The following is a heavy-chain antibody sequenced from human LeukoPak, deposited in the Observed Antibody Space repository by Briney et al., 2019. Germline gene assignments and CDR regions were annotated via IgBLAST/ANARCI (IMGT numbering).Heavy chain of an antibody. J-gene: IGHJ4*02. D-gene: IGHD6-13*01. Sequence: GGSLRLSCAASGFIFSDYYMSWIRQAPGKGLEWLSYISSSSIYTSYADSVKGRFTISRDNSKNTLFLQMNSLRAEDTAVYYCAKSPSIAAAGSLFDYWGQGTLVTVSS. CDR1: GFIFSDYY. CDR3: AKSPSIAAAGSLFDY. CDR2: ISSSSIYT. V-gene: IGHV3-11*03.